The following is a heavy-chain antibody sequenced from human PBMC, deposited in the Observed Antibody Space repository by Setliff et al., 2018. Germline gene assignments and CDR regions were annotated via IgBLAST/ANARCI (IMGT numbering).Heavy chain of an antibody. CDR1: GDSISSGSYY. CDR3: ARRTFGSGRFDP. CDR2: IHTSGST. J-gene: IGHJ5*02. V-gene: IGHV4-61*02. D-gene: IGHD3-16*01. Sequence: SETLSLTCTVSGDSISSGSYYWSWIRQPAGKGLEWIGRIHTSGSTNYSPSLKSRVTISIDTSKNQFSLKPNSVTATDTALYYCARRTFGSGRFDPWGQGTLVTVSS.